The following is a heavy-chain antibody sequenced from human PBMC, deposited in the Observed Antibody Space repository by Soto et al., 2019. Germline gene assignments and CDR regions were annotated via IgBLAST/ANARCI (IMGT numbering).Heavy chain of an antibody. V-gene: IGHV3-33*01. D-gene: IGHD2-15*01. CDR2: IWFDGSNA. CDR1: GFTFRNYG. Sequence: GASLRLSCVASGFTFRNYGMHWARQAPDKGLEWVAVIWFDGSNADYADSVKGRFSISRENSKNTLYLHMNSLRAEDTAVYSCARPSVVEVTYVAFDIWGQGTRVTVSS. J-gene: IGHJ3*02. CDR3: ARPSVVEVTYVAFDI.